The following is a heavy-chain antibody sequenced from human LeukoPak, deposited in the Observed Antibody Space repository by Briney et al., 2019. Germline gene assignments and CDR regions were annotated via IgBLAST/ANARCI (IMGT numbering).Heavy chain of an antibody. V-gene: IGHV4-31*11. J-gene: IGHJ3*02. CDR1: GGSISSGGYS. CDR3: ARGEGYCSGGSCYFDAFDI. CDR2: IYYSGST. D-gene: IGHD2-15*01. Sequence: SETLSLTCAVSGGSISSGGYSWSWIRQHPGKGLEWIGYIYYSGSTYYNPSLKSRVTISVDTSKNQFSLKLSSVTAADTAVYYCARGEGYCSGGSCYFDAFDIWGQGTMVTVSS.